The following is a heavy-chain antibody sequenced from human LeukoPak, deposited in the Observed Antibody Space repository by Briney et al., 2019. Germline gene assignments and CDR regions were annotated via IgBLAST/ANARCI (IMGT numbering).Heavy chain of an antibody. J-gene: IGHJ4*02. CDR1: GFTFSSYW. CDR3: ARLRLISSGWEYYFDY. Sequence: GGCLRLSCAASGFTFSSYWMRWVRQAPGKGLEWVANIKQDGSEKYYVDSVKGRFTISRDNAKNSLYLQMNSLRAEDTAVYYCARLRLISSGWEYYFDYWGQGTLVTVSS. V-gene: IGHV3-7*03. CDR2: IKQDGSEK. D-gene: IGHD6-19*01.